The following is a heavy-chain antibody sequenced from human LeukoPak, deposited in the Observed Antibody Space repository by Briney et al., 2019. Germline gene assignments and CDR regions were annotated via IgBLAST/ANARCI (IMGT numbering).Heavy chain of an antibody. CDR3: AKDGYDSSGYLIAFDY. Sequence: PGGSLRLSCAASGFTFSSYGMHWVRQAPGKGLEWVAFIRYDRSNKYYADSVKGRFTISRDNSKNTLYLQMNSLRAEDTAVYYCAKDGYDSSGYLIAFDYWGQGTLVTVSS. CDR2: IRYDRSNK. J-gene: IGHJ4*02. CDR1: GFTFSSYG. D-gene: IGHD3-22*01. V-gene: IGHV3-30*02.